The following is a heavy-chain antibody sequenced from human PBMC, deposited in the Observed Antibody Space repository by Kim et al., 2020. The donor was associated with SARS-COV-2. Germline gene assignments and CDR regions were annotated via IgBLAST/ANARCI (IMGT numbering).Heavy chain of an antibody. D-gene: IGHD1-26*01. V-gene: IGHV3-33*01. Sequence: YADSVTGRFTISRDNSKNTLYLQMNSLRAEDTAVYYCARGSSGSYYYGMDVWGQGTTVTVSS. CDR3: ARGSSGSYYYGMDV. J-gene: IGHJ6*02.